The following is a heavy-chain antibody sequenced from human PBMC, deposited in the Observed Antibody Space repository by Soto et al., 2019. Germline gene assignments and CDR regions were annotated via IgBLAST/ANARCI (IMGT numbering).Heavy chain of an antibody. D-gene: IGHD2-21*02. CDR2: ISAYNGNT. V-gene: IGHV1-18*01. Sequence: GASVKVSCKASGYTFTSYGISWVRQAPGQGLEWMGWISAYNGNTNYAQKLQGRVTMTTDTSTSTAYMELRSLRSDDTAVYYCARDRVVTAISDSFDIWGQGTTVTVSS. CDR1: GYTFTSYG. J-gene: IGHJ3*02. CDR3: ARDRVVTAISDSFDI.